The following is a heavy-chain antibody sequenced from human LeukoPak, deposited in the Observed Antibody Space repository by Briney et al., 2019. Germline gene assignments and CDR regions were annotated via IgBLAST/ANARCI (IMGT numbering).Heavy chain of an antibody. J-gene: IGHJ4*02. D-gene: IGHD6-13*01. Sequence: GSLRLSCAASGFTFSSYAMSWVRQAPGKGLEWVSAISGSGGSTYYADSVKGRFTISRDNSKNTLYLQMNSLRAEDTAVYYCARGGSPPYSSSWYVPTPFDYWGQGTLVTVSS. V-gene: IGHV3-23*01. CDR1: GFTFSSYA. CDR2: ISGSGGST. CDR3: ARGGSPPYSSSWYVPTPFDY.